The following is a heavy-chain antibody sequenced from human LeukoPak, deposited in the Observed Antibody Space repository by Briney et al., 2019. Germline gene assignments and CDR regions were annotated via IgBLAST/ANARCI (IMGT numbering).Heavy chain of an antibody. CDR2: IKSKTDGGTT. CDR1: GFTFSNAW. Sequence: GGSLRLSCAASGFTFSNAWMSWVLQAPGKGLEWVGHIKSKTDGGTTDYTAPVKGRFTISRDDSKNTLYLQMNSLKTEDTAVYYCATDQMVFDYWGQGTLVTVSS. D-gene: IGHD2-8*01. CDR3: ATDQMVFDY. J-gene: IGHJ4*02. V-gene: IGHV3-15*01.